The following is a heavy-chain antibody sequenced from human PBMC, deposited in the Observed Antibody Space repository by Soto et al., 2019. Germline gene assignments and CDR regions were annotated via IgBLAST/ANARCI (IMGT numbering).Heavy chain of an antibody. V-gene: IGHV4-59*08. Sequence: SETLSLTCTVSGGSISRYFWSWVRQPPGKGLEWIGEIYHSGSTNYNPSLKSRVTISVDKSKNQFSLKLSSVTAADTAVYYCARQGGRLQDFDYWGQGTLVTVSS. CDR3: ARQGGRLQDFDY. D-gene: IGHD4-4*01. CDR1: GGSISRYF. CDR2: IYHSGST. J-gene: IGHJ4*02.